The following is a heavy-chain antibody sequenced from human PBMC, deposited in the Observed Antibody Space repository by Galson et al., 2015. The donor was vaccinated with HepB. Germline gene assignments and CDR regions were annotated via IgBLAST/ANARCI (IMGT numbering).Heavy chain of an antibody. Sequence: SLRLSCAVSGFTFSSYSMNWVRQAPGEGLEWVSYISNSASTIYYADSLKGRFTISRDNAKSSLYLQINSLKDEDTAVYYCARLRGSQRPDAFDIWGQGTMVTVSS. CDR1: GFTFSSYS. CDR2: ISNSASTI. J-gene: IGHJ3*02. CDR3: ARLRGSQRPDAFDI. V-gene: IGHV3-48*02. D-gene: IGHD3-10*01.